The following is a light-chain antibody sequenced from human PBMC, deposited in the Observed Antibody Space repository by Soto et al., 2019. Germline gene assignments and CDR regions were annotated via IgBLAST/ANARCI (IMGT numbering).Light chain of an antibody. CDR1: SSNIGAGSD. Sequence: QSVLTQPPSVSGAPGQRVTISYTGSSSNIGAGSDVHWYQQVPGTAPKLLVYGSYNRPSGVPDRFSGSKSGTSASLAITGLQAEDEADFYCQSYDSSLRAWVLGTGTKLTVL. CDR2: GSY. J-gene: IGLJ1*01. V-gene: IGLV1-40*01. CDR3: QSYDSSLRAWV.